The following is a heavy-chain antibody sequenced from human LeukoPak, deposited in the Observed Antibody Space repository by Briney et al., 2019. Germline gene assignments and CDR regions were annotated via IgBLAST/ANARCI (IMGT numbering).Heavy chain of an antibody. J-gene: IGHJ6*03. V-gene: IGHV4-59*12. CDR3: ARDLKYYYYMDV. Sequence: PSETLSLTCTVSGGSIGYYYWNWIRQPPGKRLEWVGYIYFNGNTNSNPSLKSRVTISVDTSKNQFSLRLSSVTAADTAVYYCARDLKYYYYMDVWGKGTTVTVSS. CDR1: GGSIGYYY. CDR2: IYFNGNT.